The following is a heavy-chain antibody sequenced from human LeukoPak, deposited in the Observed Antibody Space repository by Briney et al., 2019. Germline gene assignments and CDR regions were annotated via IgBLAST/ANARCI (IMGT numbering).Heavy chain of an antibody. CDR3: ARTSY. J-gene: IGHJ4*02. V-gene: IGHV4-61*10. Sequence: PSETLSLTCTVSGGSISSGSYYWSWIRQPAGKGLEWIGYIYYSGSTNYNPSLKSRVTISVDTSKNQFSLKLSSVTAADTAVYYCARTSYWGQGTLVTVSS. CDR1: GGSISSGSYY. CDR2: IYYSGST.